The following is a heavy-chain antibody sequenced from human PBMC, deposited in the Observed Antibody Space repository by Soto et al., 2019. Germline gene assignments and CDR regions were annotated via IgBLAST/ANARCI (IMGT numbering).Heavy chain of an antibody. CDR1: GYSLTSYW. D-gene: IGHD3-16*01. CDR2: IYPGDSDT. J-gene: IGHJ6*02. Sequence: PGESLKISCKGSGYSLTSYWIGWVRQMPGKGLEWMGIIYPGDSDTRYSPSFQGQVTISADKSISTAYLQWSSLKASDTAMYYCARLRLSPAHLFGGVYFYGMDVWGQCTTVTVSS. CDR3: ARLRLSPAHLFGGVYFYGMDV. V-gene: IGHV5-51*01.